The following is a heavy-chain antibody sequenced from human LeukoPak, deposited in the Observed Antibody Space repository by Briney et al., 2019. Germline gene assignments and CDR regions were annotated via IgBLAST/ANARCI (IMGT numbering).Heavy chain of an antibody. V-gene: IGHV1-2*06. CDR2: INPNSGGT. D-gene: IGHD2-21*01. CDR1: GYTFTGYY. Sequence: ASVKVSCKASGYTFTGYYMHWVRQAPGQGLEWMGRINPNSGGTNYAQKFQVRVAMTRDTSISTAYMELSRLRSDDTAVYYCARVLRYCGGDCYDYWGQGTLVTVSS. CDR3: ARVLRYCGGDCYDY. J-gene: IGHJ4*02.